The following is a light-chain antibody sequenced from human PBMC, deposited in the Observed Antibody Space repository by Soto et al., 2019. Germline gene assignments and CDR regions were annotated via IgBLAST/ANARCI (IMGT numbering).Light chain of an antibody. CDR2: DAS. V-gene: IGKV3-11*01. Sequence: ATMSLPPGQRATLTCRASQSVSNFLAWYQHKPGQAPRLLIYDASIRATGGPDRFSGSGSGTDFSLTISSLVPGDFAINYCQQRSIWPPCPFGQVTKVDIK. CDR1: QSVSNF. CDR3: QQRSIWPPCP. J-gene: IGKJ1*01.